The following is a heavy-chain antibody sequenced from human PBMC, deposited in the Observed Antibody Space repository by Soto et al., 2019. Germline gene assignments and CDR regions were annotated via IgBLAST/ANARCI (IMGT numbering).Heavy chain of an antibody. Sequence: EVQLVESGGGLVQPGGSLRLSCAASGFTVSSNYMSWVRQAPGKGLEWVSVIYSGGSTYYADSVKGRFTISRHNSKNTRYLQMNSLRAEDTAVYYCARVSTVTTRYFDLWGRGTLVTVSS. V-gene: IGHV3-53*04. CDR3: ARVSTVTTRYFDL. D-gene: IGHD4-17*01. CDR2: IYSGGST. J-gene: IGHJ2*01. CDR1: GFTVSSNY.